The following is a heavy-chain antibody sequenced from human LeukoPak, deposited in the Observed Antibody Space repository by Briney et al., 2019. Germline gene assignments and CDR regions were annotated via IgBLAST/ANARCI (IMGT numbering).Heavy chain of an antibody. V-gene: IGHV1-2*06. CDR1: GYTFTGYY. CDR2: INPNNGGT. CDR3: ARDQGPYYYDSSGSGFDP. J-gene: IGHJ5*02. Sequence: ASVKVSCKASGYTFTGYYMHWVRQAPGQGLEWMGRINPNNGGTNYAQKLQGRVTMTTDTSTSTAYMELRSLRSDDTAVYYCARDQGPYYYDSSGSGFDPWGQGTLVTVSS. D-gene: IGHD3-22*01.